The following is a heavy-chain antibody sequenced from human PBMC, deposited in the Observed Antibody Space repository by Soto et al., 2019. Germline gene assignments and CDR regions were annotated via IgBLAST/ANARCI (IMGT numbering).Heavy chain of an antibody. CDR1: GSTFSSYS. J-gene: IGHJ6*02. Sequence: PGVALRGSGVACGSTFSSYSMNWVRQARGKGLEWVSSISSSSSYIYYADSVKGRFTISRDNAKNSMYLQMNSLRAEDTAVYYCAREQCSSFLRNYYGMDVWRQGTTVTVS. D-gene: IGHD6-6*01. V-gene: IGHV3-21*01. CDR2: ISSSSSYI. CDR3: AREQCSSFLRNYYGMDV.